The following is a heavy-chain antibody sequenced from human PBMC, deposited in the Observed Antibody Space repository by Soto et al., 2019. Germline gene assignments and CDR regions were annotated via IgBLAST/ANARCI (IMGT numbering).Heavy chain of an antibody. D-gene: IGHD2-21*02. CDR1: GYSFTTYG. CDR2: ISTDKGNI. CDR3: ARDRDWNLDY. Sequence: ASVKVSCKASGYSFTTYGMTWVRQAPGQGLEWMGWISTDKGNIKYAQNFQSRATLTTDTSTSTAYMELRSLRSDDTAVYYCARDRDWNLDYWGQGTLVTVSS. V-gene: IGHV1-18*01. J-gene: IGHJ4*02.